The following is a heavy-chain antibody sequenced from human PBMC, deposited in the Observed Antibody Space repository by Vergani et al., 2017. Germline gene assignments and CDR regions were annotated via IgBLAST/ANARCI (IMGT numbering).Heavy chain of an antibody. CDR3: ARRKQGSLDY. V-gene: IGHV4-38-2*01. CDR1: GYSISSGYY. CDR2: IYHSGST. J-gene: IGHJ4*02. Sequence: QLQESGPGLVKPSETLSLTCAVSGYSISSGYYWGWIRQPPGKGLEWIGSIYHSGSTYYNPSLKSRVTISVDTSKNQFSLKLSSVTAADTAVYYCARRKQGSLDYWGQGTLVTVSS. D-gene: IGHD1/OR15-1a*01.